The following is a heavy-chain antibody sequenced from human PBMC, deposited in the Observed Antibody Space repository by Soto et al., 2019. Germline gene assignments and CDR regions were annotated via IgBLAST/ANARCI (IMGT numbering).Heavy chain of an antibody. D-gene: IGHD1-26*01. V-gene: IGHV1-69*08. CDR2: IIPILGIA. Sequence: QVQLVQSGAEVKKPGSSVKVSCKASGGTFSSYTISWVRQAPGQGLEWMGRIIPILGIANYAQKFQGRVTITADKSTSTAYMELRSLRSEDTAVYYCAREFKIVGATTGIDYWGQGTLVTVSS. CDR3: AREFKIVGATTGIDY. J-gene: IGHJ4*02. CDR1: GGTFSSYT.